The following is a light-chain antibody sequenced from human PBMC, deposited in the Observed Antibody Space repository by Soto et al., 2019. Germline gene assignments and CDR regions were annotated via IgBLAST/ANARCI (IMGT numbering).Light chain of an antibody. CDR3: QQYDTSVFT. CDR1: QSLSSRS. CDR2: GTS. V-gene: IGKV3-20*01. J-gene: IGKJ3*01. Sequence: EIVLTQSPGTLSLSPGERATLSCRASQSLSSRSLAWYQQKVGQAPRLLIYGTSSRATGIADRFSGSGSGTDFTLAISRVEPEDFAVYYCQQYDTSVFTFGPETRVDIK.